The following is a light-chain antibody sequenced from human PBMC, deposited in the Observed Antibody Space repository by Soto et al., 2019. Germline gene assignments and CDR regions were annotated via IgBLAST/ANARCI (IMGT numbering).Light chain of an antibody. CDR2: DAS. CDR1: RSISNR. CDR3: QQYGSSPPYT. Sequence: GDGVTITCRASRSISNRLAWYQQRPGKAPKYLIYDASSLESGVPSRFSGSGSGTEFTLTISRLEPEDFAVYCCQQYGSSPPYTFGQGTRLEI. V-gene: IGKV1-5*01. J-gene: IGKJ5*01.